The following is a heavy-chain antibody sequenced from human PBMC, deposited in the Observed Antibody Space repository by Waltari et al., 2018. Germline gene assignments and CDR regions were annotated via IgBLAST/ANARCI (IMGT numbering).Heavy chain of an antibody. CDR2: IIPIFCTA. J-gene: IGHJ4*02. Sequence: QVQLVQSGAEVKKPGSSVKVSCKASGGTFSSYAISWVRQAPGQGLEWMGGIIPIFCTANYAQKFQGRVTITTDESTSTAYMELSSLRSEDTAVYYCTTEAMITFGGVIVRGEYYFDYCGQGTLVTVSS. CDR3: TTEAMITFGGVIVRGEYYFDY. CDR1: GGTFSSYA. V-gene: IGHV1-69*05. D-gene: IGHD3-16*02.